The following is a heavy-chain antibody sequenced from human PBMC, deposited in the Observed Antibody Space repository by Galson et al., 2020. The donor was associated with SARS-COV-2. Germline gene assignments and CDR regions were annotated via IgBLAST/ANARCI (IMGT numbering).Heavy chain of an antibody. Sequence: KIGESLKISCAASGFTFSSYSMNWVRQAPGKGLEWVSSISSSSSYIYYADSVKGRFTISRDNAKNSLYLQMNSLRAEDTAVYYCARDPYKLWLSDNWGQGTLVTVSS. V-gene: IGHV3-21*01. CDR1: GFTFSSYS. CDR3: ARDPYKLWLSDN. D-gene: IGHD3-16*01. J-gene: IGHJ4*02. CDR2: ISSSSSYI.